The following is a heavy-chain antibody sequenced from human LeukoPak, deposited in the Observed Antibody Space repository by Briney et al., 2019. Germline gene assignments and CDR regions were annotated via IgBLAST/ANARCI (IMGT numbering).Heavy chain of an antibody. CDR1: GFTFSHHG. J-gene: IGHJ3*01. V-gene: IGHV3-23*01. CDR2: VGPSGART. Sequence: GGSLRLSCAASGFTFSHHGMNWVRQAPGKGLEWVSGVGPSGARTYYADSVKGRFTVSRDNSKNTLYLQMNSLRAEDTAVYYCAKGTPWYGSGSYYAFWGQGTMVTVSS. CDR3: AKGTPWYGSGSYYAF. D-gene: IGHD3-10*01.